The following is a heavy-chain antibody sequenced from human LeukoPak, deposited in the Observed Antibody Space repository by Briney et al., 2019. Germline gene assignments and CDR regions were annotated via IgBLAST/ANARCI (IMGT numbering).Heavy chain of an antibody. J-gene: IGHJ4*02. V-gene: IGHV5-51*01. CDR3: ARQSTNTGSALGYDY. D-gene: IGHD2-15*01. Sequence: GESLKISCKGSGYSFTSYWIGWVRQMPGKGLEWMGIIYPGDSDTRYSPSFQGQVTISADKSISTAYLQWSSLKASDTAMYYYARQSTNTGSALGYDYWGQGTLVTVSS. CDR1: GYSFTSYW. CDR2: IYPGDSDT.